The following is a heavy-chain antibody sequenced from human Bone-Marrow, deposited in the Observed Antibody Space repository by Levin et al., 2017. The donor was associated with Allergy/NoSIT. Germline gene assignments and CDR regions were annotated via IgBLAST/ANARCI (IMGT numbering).Heavy chain of an antibody. D-gene: IGHD3-9*01. Sequence: PSETLSLTCAVSGYSISSGYFWAWIRQSPGEGPEWIGSMHQGDLASYNPSLKSRLTISIDSAKNHFSLKLTSVTAADTAVYYCARGLRYFEYLLPYFDHWGQGTLVAVSS. J-gene: IGHJ4*02. CDR3: ARGLRYFEYLLPYFDH. CDR2: MHQGDLA. V-gene: IGHV4-38-2*01. CDR1: GYSISSGYF.